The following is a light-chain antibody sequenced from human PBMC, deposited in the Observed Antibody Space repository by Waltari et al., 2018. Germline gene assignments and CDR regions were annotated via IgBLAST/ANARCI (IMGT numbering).Light chain of an antibody. CDR1: QSLLSREGNTY. CDR3: VQGTHWPTIT. Sequence: DVVMTQSPLSLSVTLGQSASISCRSNQSLLSREGNTYVRWFHPRPRQSPRRLVYQVFDRDSGAADRFRASGSGTDFTLKINRVEAEDLCLYYCVQGTHWPTITFGGGTKVEI. V-gene: IGKV2-30*01. CDR2: QVF. J-gene: IGKJ4*01.